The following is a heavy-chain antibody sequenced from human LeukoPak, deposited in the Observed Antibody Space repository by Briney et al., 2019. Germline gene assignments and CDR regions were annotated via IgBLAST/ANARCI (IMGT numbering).Heavy chain of an antibody. CDR3: ARPVDSYFDY. D-gene: IGHD3/OR15-3a*01. Sequence: SETLSLTCTVSGGSISSSSYYWGWIRQPPGKGLEWIGSIYYSGSTYYNPSLKSRVTISVDTPKNQFSLKLSSVTAADTAAYYCARPVDSYFDYWGQGTLVTVSS. V-gene: IGHV4-39*01. CDR2: IYYSGST. J-gene: IGHJ4*02. CDR1: GGSISSSSYY.